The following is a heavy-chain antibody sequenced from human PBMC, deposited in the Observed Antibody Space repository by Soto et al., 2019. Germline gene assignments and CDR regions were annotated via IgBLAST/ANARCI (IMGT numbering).Heavy chain of an antibody. J-gene: IGHJ4*02. CDR1: GFTFSSYA. D-gene: IGHD1-26*01. CDR2: ISYDGSNK. Sequence: GGSLRLSCAASGFTFSSYAMHWVRQAPGKGLEWVAVISYDGSNKYYADSVKGRFTISRDNSKNTLYLQMNNLRAEDTAVYYCAREEELPFDYWGQGTLVTVSS. V-gene: IGHV3-30-3*01. CDR3: AREEELPFDY.